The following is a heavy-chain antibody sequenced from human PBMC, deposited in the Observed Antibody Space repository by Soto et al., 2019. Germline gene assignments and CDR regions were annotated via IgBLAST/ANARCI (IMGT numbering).Heavy chain of an antibody. CDR1: GFSFGDYY. CDR2: ISSSASYR. Sequence: QVQLVESGGRLVKPGGSLRLSCAASGFSFGDYYMSWIRQAPGKGVEWISFISSSASYRDYADSVRGRFTISRDNVNNSLYLQMNSLTVEDTAVYYCVKDGGDSGSSIAVNWGRGTLVTVSS. V-gene: IGHV3-11*06. J-gene: IGHJ4*02. D-gene: IGHD1-26*01. CDR3: VKDGGDSGSSIAVN.